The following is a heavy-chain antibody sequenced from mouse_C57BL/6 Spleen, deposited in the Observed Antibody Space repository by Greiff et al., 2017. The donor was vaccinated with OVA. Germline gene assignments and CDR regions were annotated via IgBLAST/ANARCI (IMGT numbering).Heavy chain of an antibody. V-gene: IGHV1-59*01. CDR2: IDPSDSYT. CDR1: GYTFTSYR. Sequence: QVQLQQPGAELVRPGTSVKLSCKASGYTFTSYRMHWVKQRPGQGLEWIGVIDPSDSYTNYNQKFKGKATLTVDTSSSTAYMQLSSLTSEDSAVYYCANAGAWFAYWGQGTLVTVSA. CDR3: ANAGAWFAY. J-gene: IGHJ3*01. D-gene: IGHD4-1*01.